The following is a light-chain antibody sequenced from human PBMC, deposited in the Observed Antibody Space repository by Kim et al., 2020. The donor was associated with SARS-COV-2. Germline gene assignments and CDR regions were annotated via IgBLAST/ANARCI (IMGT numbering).Light chain of an antibody. CDR2: GKN. Sequence: VGLGQTVRITCQGDSLRSYYTTWFQQKPGQAPIVVVYGKNNRPSGIPARFSGSSSGNTASLTITGTQAGDEADYYCNSRDNNDNVLFGGGTQLTVL. V-gene: IGLV3-19*01. J-gene: IGLJ2*01. CDR3: NSRDNNDNVL. CDR1: SLRSYY.